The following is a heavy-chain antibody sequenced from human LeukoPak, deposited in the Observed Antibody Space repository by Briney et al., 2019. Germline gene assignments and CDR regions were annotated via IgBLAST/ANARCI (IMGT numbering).Heavy chain of an antibody. CDR3: ATYKVGAVFDY. D-gene: IGHD1-26*01. Sequence: GGSLRLSCAASGFTFSSYWMSWVRQAPGKGLEWVANIKHDGSEKYYVDSVKGRFTISRDNAKNSLYLQMNSLRAEDTAVYYCATYKVGAVFDYWGQGTLVTVSS. J-gene: IGHJ4*02. CDR1: GFTFSSYW. CDR2: IKHDGSEK. V-gene: IGHV3-7*01.